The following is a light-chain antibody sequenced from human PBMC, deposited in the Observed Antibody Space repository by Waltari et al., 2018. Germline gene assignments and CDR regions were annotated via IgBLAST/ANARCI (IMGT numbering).Light chain of an antibody. CDR1: QSVSSSY. CDR3: QQYGSSPLYT. J-gene: IGKJ2*01. Sequence: EIVLTQSPGTLSLSPGERATLSCRASQSVSSSYLAGYQQKPGQAPRLLIYGASSSATGIPDRFSGSGSGTDFSLTISRLVPEDFAVYYCQQYGSSPLYTFGQGTKLEIK. V-gene: IGKV3-20*01. CDR2: GAS.